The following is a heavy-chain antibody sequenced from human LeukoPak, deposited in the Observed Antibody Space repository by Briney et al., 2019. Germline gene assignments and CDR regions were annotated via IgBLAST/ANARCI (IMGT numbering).Heavy chain of an antibody. J-gene: IGHJ4*02. CDR1: GYTFTSYG. CDR2: VSAASGNT. CDR3: ARDQGQFDY. Sequence: GASVKVSCKASGYTFTSYGITWVRQAPGQGLEWMGWVSAASGNTNYAQKLQGRVTMTTDTSTGTAYMELRSLRSDDTAVYYCARDQGQFDYWGQGTLVTVSS. V-gene: IGHV1-18*01.